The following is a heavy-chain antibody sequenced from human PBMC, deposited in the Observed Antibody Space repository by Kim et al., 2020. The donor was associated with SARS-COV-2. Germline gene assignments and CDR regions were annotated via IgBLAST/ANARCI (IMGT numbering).Heavy chain of an antibody. V-gene: IGHV1-18*01. CDR3: ARRPDDSSGYYPIDY. Sequence: ASVKVSCKASGYTFTSYGISWVRQAPGQGLEWMGWISAYNGNTHYAQKLQGRVTMTTDTSTSTAYMELRSLRSDDTAVYYCARRPDDSSGYYPIDYWGQGTLGTVSS. D-gene: IGHD3-22*01. CDR1: GYTFTSYG. CDR2: ISAYNGNT. J-gene: IGHJ4*02.